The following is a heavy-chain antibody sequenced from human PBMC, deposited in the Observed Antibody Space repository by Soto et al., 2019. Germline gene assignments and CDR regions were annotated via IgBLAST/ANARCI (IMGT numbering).Heavy chain of an antibody. CDR2: IGGYNGNT. CDR1: GYSFTTYG. Sequence: QVQLVQSRGEVKKPGASVKVSCKTSGYSFTTYGISWVRQAPGQGLEWMGWIGGYNGNTNYAQKLKGRLTMTTDTSTSTAYMELRSLTSDDTAVYYCAREGPAPYYYYGMDVWGQGSTVTVSS. J-gene: IGHJ6*02. V-gene: IGHV1-18*01. CDR3: AREGPAPYYYYGMDV.